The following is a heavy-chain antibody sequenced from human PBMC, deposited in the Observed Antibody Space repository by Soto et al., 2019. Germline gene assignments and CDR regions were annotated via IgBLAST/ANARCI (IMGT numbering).Heavy chain of an antibody. Sequence: SETLSLTCTVSGGSISSSSCHWGWIRQPPGKGLEWMASIKYSGTTFYNPSLKSRATLSVDTSKNQFALKLRSVTAADTAVYYCARDLGYYDTSGYDAFDIWGQGTMVTVSS. V-gene: IGHV4-39*02. CDR1: GGSISSSSCH. CDR2: IKYSGTT. J-gene: IGHJ3*02. D-gene: IGHD3-22*01. CDR3: ARDLGYYDTSGYDAFDI.